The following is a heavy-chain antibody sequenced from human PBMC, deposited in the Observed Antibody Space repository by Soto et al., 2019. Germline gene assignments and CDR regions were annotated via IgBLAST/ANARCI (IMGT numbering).Heavy chain of an antibody. D-gene: IGHD6-19*01. J-gene: IGHJ6*02. CDR3: TTNGIAVAGTKYYYYGMDV. V-gene: IGHV1-18*01. Sequence: GASVKVSCKSSGYPFTHYGITWVRQAPGQGLEWMGWISPFNGNTNYGQTLQGRVTLTTDTSTSTVYMELRSLRSDDTAVYYCTTNGIAVAGTKYYYYGMDVWGQGTTVTVSS. CDR2: ISPFNGNT. CDR1: GYPFTHYG.